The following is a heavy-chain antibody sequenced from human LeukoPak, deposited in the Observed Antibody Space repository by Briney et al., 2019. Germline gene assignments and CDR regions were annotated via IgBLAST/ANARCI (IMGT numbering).Heavy chain of an antibody. J-gene: IGHJ4*02. Sequence: PGGSLRLSCAASGFTFSSYAMSWVRQAPGKGLEWVSGISGSGEIIYYADSVKGRFTISRDNSKNTLYLQMNSLRAEDTAVYYCTKVPAAVLNSVESWGQGTLVIVSP. V-gene: IGHV3-23*01. CDR1: GFTFSSYA. CDR3: TKVPAAVLNSVES. CDR2: ISGSGEII. D-gene: IGHD2-2*01.